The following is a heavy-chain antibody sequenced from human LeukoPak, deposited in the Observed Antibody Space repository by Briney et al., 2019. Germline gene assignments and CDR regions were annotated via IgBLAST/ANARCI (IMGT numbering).Heavy chain of an antibody. D-gene: IGHD3-3*01. CDR1: GGSISSGSYY. CDR2: IYTSGST. Sequence: SQTLSLTCTVSGGSISSGSYYWSWIRQPAGKGLEWIGRIYTSGSTNYNPSLKSRVTISVDTSKNQFSLKLSSVTAADTAVYYCARQGLYDFWSGYYDIYYYMDVWGKGTTVTVSS. V-gene: IGHV4-61*02. CDR3: ARQGLYDFWSGYYDIYYYMDV. J-gene: IGHJ6*03.